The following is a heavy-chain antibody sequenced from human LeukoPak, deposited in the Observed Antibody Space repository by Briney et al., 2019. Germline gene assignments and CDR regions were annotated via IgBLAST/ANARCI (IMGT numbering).Heavy chain of an antibody. CDR1: GHTFTDYY. D-gene: IGHD6-6*01. CDR2: INPNSGGT. CDR3: TRVLFIATRPAYYSDY. J-gene: IGHJ4*02. V-gene: IGHV1-2*02. Sequence: ASVKVSCNASGHTFTDYYLYWVRQAPGQGFEWMGWINPNSGGTNYAQKFQGRVTMTRDTSISTAYMALTSLRSDDTAVYYCTRVLFIATRPAYYSDYWGQGTLVTVSS.